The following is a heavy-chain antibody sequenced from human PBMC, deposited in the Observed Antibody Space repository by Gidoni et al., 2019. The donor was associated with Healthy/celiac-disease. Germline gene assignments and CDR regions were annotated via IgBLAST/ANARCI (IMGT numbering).Heavy chain of an antibody. D-gene: IGHD2-15*01. J-gene: IGHJ4*02. V-gene: IGHV3-64D*06. CDR1: GFPFSSYA. CDR3: VKGVGGNDIVVW. Sequence: EVQLVESGGGLVQPGGSLRLSSSASGFPFSSYAMHWVRRAPGKGLEYVSAISSNGGSTYYADSVKGRFTISRDNSKNTLYLQMSSLRAEDTAVYYCVKGVGGNDIVVWWGQGTLVTVSS. CDR2: ISSNGGST.